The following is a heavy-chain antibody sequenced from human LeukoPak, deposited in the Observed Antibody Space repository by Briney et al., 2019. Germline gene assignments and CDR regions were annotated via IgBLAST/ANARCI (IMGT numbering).Heavy chain of an antibody. D-gene: IGHD2-2*01. CDR2: IYYSGST. Sequence: SQTLSLTCTVPGGSISSGDYYWSWIRQPPGKGLEWIGYIYYSGSTYYNPSLKSRVTISVDTSKNQFSLKLSSVTAADTAVYYCAREEVVPAAMGAYFDYWGQGTLVTVSS. CDR1: GGSISSGDYY. CDR3: AREEVVPAAMGAYFDY. J-gene: IGHJ4*02. V-gene: IGHV4-30-4*08.